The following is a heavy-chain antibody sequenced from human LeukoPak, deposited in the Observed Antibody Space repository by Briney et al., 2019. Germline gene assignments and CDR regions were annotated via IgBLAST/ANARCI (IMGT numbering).Heavy chain of an antibody. D-gene: IGHD3-9*01. CDR1: GGSISSYY. CDR2: IYYSGST. J-gene: IGHJ5*02. CDR3: ARAAPPTYIDWPEGGFDP. V-gene: IGHV4-59*01. Sequence: SETLSLTCTVSGGSISSYYWSWIRQPPGKGLEWIGYIYYSGSTNYNPSLKSRVTISVDTSKNQFSLKLSSVTAADTAVYYCARAAPPTYIDWPEGGFDPWGQGTLVTVSS.